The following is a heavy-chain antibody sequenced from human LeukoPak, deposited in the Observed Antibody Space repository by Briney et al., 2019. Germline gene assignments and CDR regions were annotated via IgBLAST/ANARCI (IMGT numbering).Heavy chain of an antibody. CDR3: AKGGSRHADY. CDR1: GFTFSSSA. D-gene: IGHD6-13*01. J-gene: IGHJ4*02. CDR2: INSEGSST. V-gene: IGHV3-74*01. Sequence: GGSLRLSCAASGFTFSSSAMSWVRQAPGKGLVWVSRINSEGSSTSYADSVKGRLTISRDNAKNTLYLQMNSLRAEDTAVYFCAKGGSRHADYWGQGTLVTVSS.